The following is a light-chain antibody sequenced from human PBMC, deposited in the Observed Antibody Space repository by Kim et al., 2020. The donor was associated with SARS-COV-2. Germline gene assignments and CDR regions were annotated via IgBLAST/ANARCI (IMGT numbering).Light chain of an antibody. Sequence: DIQMTQSPSSLSASVGDRVTITCQASQDIRNYLNWYQQKPGKVPKLLIFDASNLETGVPSRFSGSGFGIDFTFTISSLQPEDSATYYCQQYDTLPFTFGPGTKVDIK. V-gene: IGKV1-33*01. CDR1: QDIRNY. J-gene: IGKJ3*01. CDR2: DAS. CDR3: QQYDTLPFT.